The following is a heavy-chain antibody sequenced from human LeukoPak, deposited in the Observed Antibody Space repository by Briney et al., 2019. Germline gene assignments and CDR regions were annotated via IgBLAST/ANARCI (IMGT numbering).Heavy chain of an antibody. Sequence: PSETLSLTCTVSGVSMTIYFWSWIRQSPGKGLEWIGYVHVSGSTNYNPSLKSRVTISVDTSKNQFSLKLSSVTAADTAVYYCARGTYYDFWSGPGAFDIWGQGTMVTVSS. V-gene: IGHV4-59*01. CDR2: VHVSGST. CDR1: GVSMTIYF. J-gene: IGHJ3*02. CDR3: ARGTYYDFWSGPGAFDI. D-gene: IGHD3-3*01.